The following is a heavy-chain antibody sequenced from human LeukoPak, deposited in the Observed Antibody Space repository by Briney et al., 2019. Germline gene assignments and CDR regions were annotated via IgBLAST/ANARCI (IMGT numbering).Heavy chain of an antibody. V-gene: IGHV1-69*13. CDR1: GGTFSSYA. CDR2: IIPIFGTA. D-gene: IGHD2-8*01. J-gene: IGHJ3*02. CDR3: ASRMLYWAFDI. Sequence: ASVKVSCKASGGTFSSYAISWVRQAPGQGLEWMGGIIPIFGTANYAQKFQGRVTITADESTSTAYMELSSLRSEDTAVYYCASRMLYWAFDIWGQGTMVTVSS.